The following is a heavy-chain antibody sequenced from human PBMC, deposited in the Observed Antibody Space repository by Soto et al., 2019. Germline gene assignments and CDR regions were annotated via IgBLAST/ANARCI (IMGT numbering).Heavy chain of an antibody. CDR2: IIPILGIA. CDR1: GGTFSSYT. V-gene: IGHV1-69*04. Sequence: SVKVSCKASGGTFSSYTISWVRQAPGQGLEWMGRIIPILGIANYAQKFQGRVTITADKSTSTAYMELSSLRSEDTAVYYCAREDGYRGGDAFDIWGQGTMVTVSS. J-gene: IGHJ3*02. D-gene: IGHD5-12*01. CDR3: AREDGYRGGDAFDI.